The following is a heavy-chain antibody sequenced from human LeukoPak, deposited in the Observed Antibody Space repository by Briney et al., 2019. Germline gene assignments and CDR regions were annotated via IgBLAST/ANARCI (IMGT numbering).Heavy chain of an antibody. V-gene: IGHV1-2*02. CDR3: ARDWRYFDY. CDR1: GYTFTDYY. D-gene: IGHD3-3*01. CDR2: INPDSGGT. Sequence: ASVKVSCKASGYTFTDYYMHWVRQAPGQGLEWMGWINPDSGGTNYAQKFQGRVTMTRDTSISTAYMELSRLTSDDTAVYYCARDWRYFDYWGQGTLVTVSS. J-gene: IGHJ4*02.